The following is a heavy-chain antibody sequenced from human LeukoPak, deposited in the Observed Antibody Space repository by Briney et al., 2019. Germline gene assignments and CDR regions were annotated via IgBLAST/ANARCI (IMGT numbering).Heavy chain of an antibody. CDR2: ILYDGSNE. CDR3: AKLTNSWFDP. J-gene: IGHJ5*02. CDR1: GFTFINYS. Sequence: GGSLRLSCTASGFTFINYSMNWVRQAPGKGLEWVTFILYDGSNEYYADSVKGRFTISRDNSKNTLYLQMNSLRAEDTAVYYCAKLTNSWFDPWGQGTLVAVSS. V-gene: IGHV3-30*02. D-gene: IGHD2-2*01.